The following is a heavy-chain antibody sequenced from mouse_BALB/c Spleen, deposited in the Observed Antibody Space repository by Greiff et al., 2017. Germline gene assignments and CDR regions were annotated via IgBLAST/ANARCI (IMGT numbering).Heavy chain of an antibody. J-gene: IGHJ4*01. CDR1: GFNIKDTY. D-gene: IGHD2-3*01. CDR2: IDPANGNT. V-gene: IGHV14-3*02. Sequence: VQLQQSGAELVKPGASVKLSCTASGFNIKDTYMHWVKQRPEQGLEWIGRIDPANGNTKYDPKFQGKATITADTSSNTAYLQLSSLTSEDTAVYYCARDDGYPYYAMDDWGQGTSVTVSS. CDR3: ARDDGYPYYAMDD.